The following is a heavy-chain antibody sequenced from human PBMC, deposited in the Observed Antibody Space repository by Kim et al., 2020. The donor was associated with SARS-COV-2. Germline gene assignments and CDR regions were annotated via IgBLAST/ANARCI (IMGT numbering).Heavy chain of an antibody. D-gene: IGHD3-3*01. J-gene: IGHJ4*02. CDR2: IYYSGST. CDR1: GGSISSGGYY. CDR3: AREPSGYPYYFDY. Sequence: SETLSLTCTVSGGSISSGGYYWSWIRQHPGKGLEWIGYIYYSGSTYYNPSLKSRVTISVDTSKNQFSLKLSSVTAADTAVYYCAREPSGYPYYFDYWGQGTLVTVSS. V-gene: IGHV4-31*03.